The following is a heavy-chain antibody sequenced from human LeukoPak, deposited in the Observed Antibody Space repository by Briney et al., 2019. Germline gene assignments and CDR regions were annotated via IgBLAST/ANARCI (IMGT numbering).Heavy chain of an antibody. D-gene: IGHD2-2*01. J-gene: IGHJ4*02. CDR3: AKGPDIVVVPAAIAY. CDR2: ISGSGGST. CDR1: GFTFSSYA. V-gene: IGHV3-23*01. Sequence: GGSLRLSCAASGFTFSSYAMSWVRQAPGKGLEWVSAISGSGGSTYYADSVKGRFTISRDNSKNTLYLQMNSLRAEDTAVYYCAKGPDIVVVPAAIAYWGQGTLVTVSS.